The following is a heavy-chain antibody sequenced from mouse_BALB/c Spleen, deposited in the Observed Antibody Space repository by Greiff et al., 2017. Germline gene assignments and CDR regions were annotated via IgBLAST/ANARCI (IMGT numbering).Heavy chain of an antibody. CDR3: ARLRLIGYARDY. CDR2: IDPSDSET. J-gene: IGHJ4*01. V-gene: IGHV1-69*02. D-gene: IGHD1-1*01. CDR1: GYTFTSYW. Sequence: VQLQQPGAELVKPGAPVKLSCKASGYTFTSYWMNWVKQRPGRGLEWIGRIDPSDSETHYNQKFKDKATLTVDKSSSTAYIQLSSLTSEDSAVYYCARLRLIGYARDYWGQGTSVTVSS.